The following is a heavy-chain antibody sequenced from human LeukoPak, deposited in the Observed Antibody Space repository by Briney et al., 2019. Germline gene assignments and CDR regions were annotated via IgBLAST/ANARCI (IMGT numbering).Heavy chain of an antibody. CDR2: INSDGSST. V-gene: IGHV3-74*01. CDR3: ARSSQYSSCDC. J-gene: IGHJ4*02. D-gene: IGHD6-6*01. Sequence: GGSLRLSCAASGFTFSSYWMHWVRQAPGKGLVWISRINSDGSSTTYADSVKGRFTISRDNAKNTLYLQMNSLRAEDTAVYYCARSSQYSSCDCWGQGTLVTVSS. CDR1: GFTFSSYW.